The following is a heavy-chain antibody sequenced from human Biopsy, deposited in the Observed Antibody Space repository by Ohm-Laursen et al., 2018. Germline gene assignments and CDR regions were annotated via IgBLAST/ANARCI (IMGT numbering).Heavy chain of an antibody. CDR3: ARALDYYDPYYYYAMDV. Sequence: SETLSLTCAAYGGSFSGYYWTWIRQPPGKGLEWIGEINHRGSASYNPSLKSRITVLVDTSKNQFSLKLRSVSAADTAVYFCARALDYYDPYYYYAMDVWGQGTSVTVSS. CDR2: INHRGSA. J-gene: IGHJ6*02. D-gene: IGHD3-16*01. CDR1: GGSFSGYY. V-gene: IGHV4-34*01.